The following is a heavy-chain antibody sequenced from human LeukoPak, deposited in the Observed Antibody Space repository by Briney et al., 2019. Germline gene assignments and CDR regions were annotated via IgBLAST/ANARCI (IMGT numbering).Heavy chain of an antibody. CDR1: GGSISSYY. CDR2: IYYSGST. V-gene: IGHV4-59*01. CDR3: ARGTSSIDY. J-gene: IGHJ4*02. Sequence: SETLSLTCTVAGGSISSYYWSWIRQPPGNGLEWIGYIYYSGSTNYNPSLNSRVTISVDTSKNQVSLKLNSVTAADTAVYYCARGTSSIDYWGQGTLVTVSS. D-gene: IGHD1/OR15-1a*01.